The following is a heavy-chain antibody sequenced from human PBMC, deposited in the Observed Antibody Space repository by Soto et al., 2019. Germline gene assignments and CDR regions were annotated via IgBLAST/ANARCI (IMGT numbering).Heavy chain of an antibody. CDR2: IIPIFGTA. CDR1: GGTFSSYA. D-gene: IGHD6-13*01. V-gene: IGHV1-69*12. CDR3: ARCVRCIAVAGRLDV. Sequence: QVQLVQSGAEVKKPGSSVKVSCKASGGTFSSYAISWVRQAPGQGLEWMGGIIPIFGTANYAQKFQGRVTITADESTSTAYMELSSLRCEDTGVYYCARCVRCIAVAGRLDVWGQGTSVTASS. J-gene: IGHJ6*01.